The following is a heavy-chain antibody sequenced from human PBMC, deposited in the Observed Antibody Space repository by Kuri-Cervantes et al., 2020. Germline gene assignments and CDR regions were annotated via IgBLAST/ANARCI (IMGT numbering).Heavy chain of an antibody. CDR1: GFTFSSYS. J-gene: IGHJ5*02. V-gene: IGHV3-21*01. CDR3: AKALSYYYDSSGSNWFDP. Sequence: GGSLRLSCAASGFTFSSYSMNWVRQAPGKGLEWVSSISSSSSYIYYADSVKGRFTISRDNSKNTLYLQMNSLRAEDTAVYYCAKALSYYYDSSGSNWFDPWGQGTLVTVSS. CDR2: ISSSSSYI. D-gene: IGHD3-22*01.